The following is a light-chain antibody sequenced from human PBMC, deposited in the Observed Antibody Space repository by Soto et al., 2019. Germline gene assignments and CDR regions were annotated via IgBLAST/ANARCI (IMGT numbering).Light chain of an antibody. J-gene: IGKJ5*01. CDR2: GAS. Sequence: DIQMTQSPSSLSASVGDRVTITCRASQSISSYLNWYQQKPGKAPKLLIYGASTLQSGVPSRFSGIGSGTDYTLTISSLQPEDFATYYCQQSYRTPTFGQGTRLEI. CDR3: QQSYRTPT. CDR1: QSISSY. V-gene: IGKV1-39*01.